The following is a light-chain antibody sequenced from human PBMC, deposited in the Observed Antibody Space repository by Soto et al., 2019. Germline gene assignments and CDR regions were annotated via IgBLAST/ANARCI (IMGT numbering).Light chain of an antibody. V-gene: IGLV2-8*01. J-gene: IGLJ2*01. CDR2: EVS. CDR1: NSDVGGYNY. Sequence: QSVLTQPPSASGSPGQSVTISCTGTNSDVGGYNYVSWYQQHPGKAPKLVISEVSKRPSGVPDRFSGSKSGNTASLTVSGLQAEDEADYYCNSYAGSHNVVFGGGTKLTVL. CDR3: NSYAGSHNVV.